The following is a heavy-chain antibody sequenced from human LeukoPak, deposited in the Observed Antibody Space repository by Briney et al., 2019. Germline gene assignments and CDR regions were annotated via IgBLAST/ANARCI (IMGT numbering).Heavy chain of an antibody. D-gene: IGHD2-21*02. J-gene: IGHJ4*02. V-gene: IGHV4-59*08. Sequence: TESLSLTCTVSGGSVSGYYWSWIRQPPGKGLEWIGYIYNRGGNLYSPSLESRVTMSVDTSENHFSLKLSSVTAADTAVYYCARHDVVPVIRRGFDFWGQGTLVTVSS. CDR2: IYNRGGN. CDR1: GGSVSGYY. CDR3: ARHDVVPVIRRGFDF.